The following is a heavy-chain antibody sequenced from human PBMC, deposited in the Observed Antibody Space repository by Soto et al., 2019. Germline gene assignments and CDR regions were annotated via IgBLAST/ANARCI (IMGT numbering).Heavy chain of an antibody. J-gene: IGHJ4*02. CDR1: EFTFRNLG. D-gene: IGHD5-12*01. CDR2: IKHSRSEI. Sequence: AASEFTFRNLGSHWVSQTQGKGLEWVSSIKHSRSEIYYADSVKGRFTISRDNAKNSLYLQMNSLRAEDTAVYYCARGSGYDWIPSYYFDYWGQGTLVTVSS. CDR3: ARGSGYDWIPSYYFDY. V-gene: IGHV3-21*01.